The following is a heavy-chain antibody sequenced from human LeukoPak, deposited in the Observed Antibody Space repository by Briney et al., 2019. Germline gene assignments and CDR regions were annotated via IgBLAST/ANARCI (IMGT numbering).Heavy chain of an antibody. V-gene: IGHV1-2*02. J-gene: IGHJ6*02. D-gene: IGHD2-2*01. CDR2: INPNSGGT. Sequence: ASVKVSCKASGYTFTGYYMHWVRQAPGQGLEWMGWINPNSGGTNYAQKFQGRVTMTRDTSISTAYMELSRLRSDDTAVYYCARDCSSAGCYSPSLDVWGQGTTVTVSS. CDR3: ARDCSSAGCYSPSLDV. CDR1: GYTFTGYY.